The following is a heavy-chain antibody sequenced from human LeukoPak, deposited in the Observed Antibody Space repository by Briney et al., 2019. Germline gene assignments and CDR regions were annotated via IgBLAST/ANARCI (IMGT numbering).Heavy chain of an antibody. Sequence: GGSLRLSCAASGFTFSSYAMSWVRQAPGKGLEWVSAISGSGGSTYYADSVKGRFTISRDNSKNTLYLQMNSLRAEDTAVYYCAKVTYYYGSGSSEEFDYWGQGTLVTVSS. J-gene: IGHJ4*02. D-gene: IGHD3-10*01. CDR1: GFTFSSYA. CDR3: AKVTYYYGSGSSEEFDY. V-gene: IGHV3-23*01. CDR2: ISGSGGST.